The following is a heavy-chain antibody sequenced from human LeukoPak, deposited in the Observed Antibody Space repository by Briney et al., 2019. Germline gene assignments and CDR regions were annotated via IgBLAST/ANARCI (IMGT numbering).Heavy chain of an antibody. CDR3: ARAVTTSADS. CDR1: GYTFTSHF. V-gene: IGHV1-46*01. J-gene: IGHJ5*01. Sequence: ASAQISCKASGYTFTSHFVHWVRQAPGQGLEWMGVISPRSGGTDLSQKFQGRVTLTRDTSTTTVYMKMSSLTYEDTAVYFCARAVTTSADSWGQGTLVTVSS. CDR2: ISPRSGGT. D-gene: IGHD4-11*01.